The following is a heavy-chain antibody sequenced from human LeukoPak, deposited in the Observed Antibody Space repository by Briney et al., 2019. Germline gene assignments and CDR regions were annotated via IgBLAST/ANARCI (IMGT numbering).Heavy chain of an antibody. D-gene: IGHD6-6*01. CDR2: IYYSGST. Sequence: PSETLSLTCTVSGVSISSGGYYWSWIRQHPGKGLEWIGYIYYSGSTYYNPSLKSRVTISVDTSKNQFSLKLSSVTAADTAVYYCARISDSSSSFSFDYWGQGTLVTVSS. J-gene: IGHJ4*02. V-gene: IGHV4-31*03. CDR3: ARISDSSSSFSFDY. CDR1: GVSISSGGYY.